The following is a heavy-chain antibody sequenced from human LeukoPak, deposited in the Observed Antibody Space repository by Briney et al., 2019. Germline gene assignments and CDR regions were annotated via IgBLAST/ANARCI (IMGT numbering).Heavy chain of an antibody. CDR1: GFTFSNAW. Sequence: GGSLRLSCGASGFTFSNAWMTWVRQAPGKGLECVGRIKSKTHGGTTDYAAPVKGRFTISRDDSKNMLYLQMNSLKTDDTAVYYCARQGDDYWGHGTLVTVSS. J-gene: IGHJ4*01. CDR3: ARQGDDY. V-gene: IGHV3-15*01. D-gene: IGHD3-16*01. CDR2: IKSKTHGGTT.